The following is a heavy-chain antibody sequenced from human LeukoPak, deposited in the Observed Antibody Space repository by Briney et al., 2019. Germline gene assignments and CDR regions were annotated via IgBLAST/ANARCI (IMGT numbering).Heavy chain of an antibody. V-gene: IGHV3-23*01. CDR2: ISGSGGST. CDR3: AKAKAEYSGYDSAWFDP. CDR1: GFTFSSYA. Sequence: GGSLRLSCAASGFTFSSYAMSWARQAPGKGLEWVSAISGSGGSTYYADSVKGRFTISRDNSKNTLYLQMNSLRAEDTAVYYCAKAKAEYSGYDSAWFDPWGQGTLVTVSS. J-gene: IGHJ5*02. D-gene: IGHD5-12*01.